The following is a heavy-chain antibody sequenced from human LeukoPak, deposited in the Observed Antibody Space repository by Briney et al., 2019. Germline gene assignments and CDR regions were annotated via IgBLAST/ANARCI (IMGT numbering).Heavy chain of an antibody. J-gene: IGHJ4*02. Sequence: SGGSLRLSCAASEFTFSSYAMSWVRQAPGKGLEWVSAISDSGGSTYYADSVKGRFTVSRDNSKNTMYLQMNSLRAEDTAVYYCAKDRRACSSSSCYYRFDYWGQGTLVTVSS. D-gene: IGHD2-2*01. V-gene: IGHV3-23*01. CDR2: ISDSGGST. CDR1: EFTFSSYA. CDR3: AKDRRACSSSSCYYRFDY.